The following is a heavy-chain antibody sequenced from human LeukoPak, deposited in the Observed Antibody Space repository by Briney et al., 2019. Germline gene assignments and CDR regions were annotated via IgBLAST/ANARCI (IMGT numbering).Heavy chain of an antibody. CDR3: ARRGFCSGGNCFSNAFDI. J-gene: IGHJ3*02. V-gene: IGHV5-51*01. Sequence: GESLKISCKGSEYSFTMYCSAWVRQMPGKGLEWMGIIYPGDSDSRYSPSFQGQVTISADKSISTAYLQWSSLKASDTAMYYCARRGFCSGGNCFSNAFDIWGQGTMATVSS. CDR2: IYPGDSDS. CDR1: EYSFTMYC. D-gene: IGHD2-15*01.